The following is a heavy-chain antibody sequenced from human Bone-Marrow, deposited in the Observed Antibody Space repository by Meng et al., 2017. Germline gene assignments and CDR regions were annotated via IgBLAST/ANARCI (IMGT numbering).Heavy chain of an antibody. CDR2: IYTSGST. J-gene: IGHJ4*02. CDR1: GGAISCGSYY. CDR3: AGDSGRAFDY. V-gene: IGHV4-61*02. Sequence: QVQRQESGPGLVKPSQTLSLAGTVSGGAISCGSYYWSWNRQPAGKGLEWIGRIYTSGSTSYNPYLKSRVTRSVDTSKIQFSLKLSSVTAADTAVYYCAGDSGRAFDYWGQGTLVTVSS. D-gene: IGHD6-19*01.